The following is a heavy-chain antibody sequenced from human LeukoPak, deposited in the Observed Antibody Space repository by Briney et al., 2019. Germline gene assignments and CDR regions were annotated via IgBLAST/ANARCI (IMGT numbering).Heavy chain of an antibody. V-gene: IGHV4-34*01. CDR2: INHSGST. J-gene: IGHJ4*02. CDR3: ARVGGVRSVDY. Sequence: SETLSLTCAVYGGSFSGYYWSWIRQPPGKGLEWIGEINHSGSTNYNPSLKSRVTISVDTSKNQFSLKLSSVTAADTAVYYYARVGGVRSVDYWGQGTLVTVSS. CDR1: GGSFSGYY. D-gene: IGHD2-8*01.